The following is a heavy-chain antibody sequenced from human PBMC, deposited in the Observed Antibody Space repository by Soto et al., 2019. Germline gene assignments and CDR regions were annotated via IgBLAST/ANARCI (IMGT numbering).Heavy chain of an antibody. CDR2: IYPGESDT. CDR1: GYSFTSYW. CDR3: ARRYPEGYFDY. V-gene: IGHV5-51*01. D-gene: IGHD5-18*01. J-gene: IGHJ4*02. Sequence: GESLQISCKGSGYSFTSYWIGCVRQMPGKGLEWIGIIYPGESDTRYSPSFQGQVTISADKSIRTAYLQWSSLKASDTAMYYCARRYPEGYFDYWGEGTLVTVSS.